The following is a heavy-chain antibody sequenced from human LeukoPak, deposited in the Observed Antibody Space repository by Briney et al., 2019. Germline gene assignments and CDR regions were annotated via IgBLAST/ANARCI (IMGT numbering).Heavy chain of an antibody. CDR3: ARDLQYSSSRFFDY. V-gene: IGHV4-61*01. Sequence: PSETLSLTCTVSGGSVSSGSYYWSWIRQPPGKGLEWIGYIYYSGSTNYNPSLKSRVTISVDTSKNQFSLKLGSVTAADTAVYYCARDLQYSSSRFFDYWGQGTLVTVSS. CDR2: IYYSGST. D-gene: IGHD6-13*01. J-gene: IGHJ4*02. CDR1: GGSVSSGSYY.